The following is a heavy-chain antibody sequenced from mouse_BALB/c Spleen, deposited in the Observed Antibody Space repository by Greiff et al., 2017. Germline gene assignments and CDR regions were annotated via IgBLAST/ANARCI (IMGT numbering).Heavy chain of an antibody. CDR2: INPYNGDT. CDR3: ARDDYRDAMDY. V-gene: IGHV1-20*02. CDR1: GYSFTGYF. D-gene: IGHD2-12*01. J-gene: IGHJ4*01. Sequence: VQLKESGPELVKPGASVKISCKASGYSFTGYFMNWVMQSHGKSLEWIGRINPYNGDTFYNQKFKGKATLTVDKSSSTAHMELRSLASEDSAVYYCARDDYRDAMDYWGQGTSVTVSS.